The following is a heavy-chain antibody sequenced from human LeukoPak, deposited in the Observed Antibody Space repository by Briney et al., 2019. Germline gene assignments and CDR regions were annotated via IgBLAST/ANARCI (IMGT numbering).Heavy chain of an antibody. D-gene: IGHD1-26*01. CDR3: ARDSIVGATTGYFDY. Sequence: SETLSLTCTVSGNSISSGDNYWSWIRQPAGKGLEWIGRIYTSGSTNYNPSLKSRVTISVDTSKNQFSLKLSSVTAADTAVYYCARDSIVGATTGYFDYWGQGTLVTVSS. V-gene: IGHV4-61*02. J-gene: IGHJ4*02. CDR1: GNSISSGDNY. CDR2: IYTSGST.